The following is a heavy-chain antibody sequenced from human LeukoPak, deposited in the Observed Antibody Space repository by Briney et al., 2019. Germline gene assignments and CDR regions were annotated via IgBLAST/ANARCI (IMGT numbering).Heavy chain of an antibody. V-gene: IGHV4-38-2*02. CDR3: ARTARISRPATLYCSSSSCRRGAFDI. CDR2: IYHSGST. CDR1: GYSLSSGYY. J-gene: IGHJ3*02. D-gene: IGHD2-2*01. Sequence: SETLSLTCTVSGYSLSSGYYWGWIRQPPGKGLEWIGSIYHSGSTYYNPSLKSRVTISVDTSKNQFSLKLSSVTAADTAVYYCARTARISRPATLYCSSSSCRRGAFDIWGQGTMVTVSS.